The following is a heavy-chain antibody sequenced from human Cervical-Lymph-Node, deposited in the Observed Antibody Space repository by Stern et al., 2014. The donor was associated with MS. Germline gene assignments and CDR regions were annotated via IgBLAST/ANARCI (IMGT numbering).Heavy chain of an antibody. V-gene: IGHV1-69*01. CDR1: GGTFRNSA. CDR2: IIPMFGTT. Sequence: QVQLVQSGAEVQKPGSSVKVSCKASGGTFRNSAFGWVRQAPGQGLEWMGGIIPMFGTTNYAQKFQGRVTITADESTSTVYMELSSLRSEDTAVYYCARAPCIAGSVDCEFDSWGQGTLVTVSS. D-gene: IGHD1-20*01. CDR3: ARAPCIAGSVDCEFDS. J-gene: IGHJ4*02.